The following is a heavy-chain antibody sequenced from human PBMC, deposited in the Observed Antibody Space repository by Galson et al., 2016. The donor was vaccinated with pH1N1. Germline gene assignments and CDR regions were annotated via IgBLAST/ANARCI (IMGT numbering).Heavy chain of an antibody. V-gene: IGHV3-33*08. Sequence: SLRLSCAASGFTFNNYGMHWVRQAPGKGLEWVAGIWYDGSNKHYGDSVKGRFTISRDNSKNTLYLQMSSLRGDDTAVYYCARDFCGGDCYFDYWGQGTLVTVSS. J-gene: IGHJ4*02. CDR1: GFTFNNYG. D-gene: IGHD2-21*02. CDR3: ARDFCGGDCYFDY. CDR2: IWYDGSNK.